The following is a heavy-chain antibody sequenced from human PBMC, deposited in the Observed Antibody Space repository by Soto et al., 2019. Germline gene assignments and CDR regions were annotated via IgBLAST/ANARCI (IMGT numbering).Heavy chain of an antibody. D-gene: IGHD3-22*01. CDR3: ARDQLYYNDISGRPSNAFDV. CDR2: ISSSSSYT. J-gene: IGHJ3*01. Sequence: GGSLRLSCAASGFTFSDYYMSWIRQAPGKGLEWVSYISSSSSYTNYADSVKGRFTISRDNAKNSLYLQMNSLRAEDTAVYYCARDQLYYNDISGRPSNAFDVWGQGTMVTVSS. CDR1: GFTFSDYY. V-gene: IGHV3-11*06.